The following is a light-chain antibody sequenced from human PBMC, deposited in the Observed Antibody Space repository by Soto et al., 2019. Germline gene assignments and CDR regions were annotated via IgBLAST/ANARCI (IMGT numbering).Light chain of an antibody. J-gene: IGLJ3*02. V-gene: IGLV4-69*01. CDR1: SGHNTYA. Sequence: QPLLTQSPSASASLGASVKLTCTLSSGHNTYAIAWHQQQPEKGPRYLMKLNSDGSHSKGDGIPDRFSGSSSGAERYLTISSLQSEDEADYYCQTWGTGSWVFGGGTKLTVL. CDR2: LNSDGSH. CDR3: QTWGTGSWV.